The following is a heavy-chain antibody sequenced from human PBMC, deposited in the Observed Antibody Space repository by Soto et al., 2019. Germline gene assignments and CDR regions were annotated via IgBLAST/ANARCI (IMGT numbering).Heavy chain of an antibody. CDR1: GLTFTSYA. V-gene: IGHV1-8*01. D-gene: IGHD5-12*01. Sequence: GVSVKVSCKAPGLTFTSYAINWARQATGKGLEWMGWMNPNSGNTGYAQKFQGRVTMTRNTSISTAYMELSSLRSEDTAVYYCARGPDVDIVATNDAFDIWGQGTMVTVSS. CDR2: MNPNSGNT. CDR3: ARGPDVDIVATNDAFDI. J-gene: IGHJ3*02.